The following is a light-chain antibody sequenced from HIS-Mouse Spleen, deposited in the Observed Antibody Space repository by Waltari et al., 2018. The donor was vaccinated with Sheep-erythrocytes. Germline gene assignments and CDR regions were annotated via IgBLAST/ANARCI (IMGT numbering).Light chain of an antibody. V-gene: IGKV1-39*01. CDR3: QQSYSTPPT. CDR2: AAS. CDR1: QSISSD. Sequence: DIQMTQSPSSLSASVGDRVTITCRASQSISSDLNWYQQKPGKAPKHLIYAASSLQNGVPSSFSGSGSVTYFTLTISSLQPEHFATYYCQQSYSTPPTFGGGTKVEIK. J-gene: IGKJ4*01.